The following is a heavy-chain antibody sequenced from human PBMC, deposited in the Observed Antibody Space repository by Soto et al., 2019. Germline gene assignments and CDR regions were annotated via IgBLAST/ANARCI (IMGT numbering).Heavy chain of an antibody. D-gene: IGHD3-22*01. CDR3: ATEPIYYNDGSGYYPLGH. CDR1: GYSFATYG. J-gene: IGHJ4*02. CDR2: ISAHNGDT. Sequence: VKVSCKASGYSFATYGFSWVRQAPGQGLECVGWISAHNGDTHYSQKFQGRVTLTTDTSTNTGYMELRSLTSDDTAVYFCATEPIYYNDGSGYYPLGHWGQGTLVTVSS. V-gene: IGHV1-18*04.